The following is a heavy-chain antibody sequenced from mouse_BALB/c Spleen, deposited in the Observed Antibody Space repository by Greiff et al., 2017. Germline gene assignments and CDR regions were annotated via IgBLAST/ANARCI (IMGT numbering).Heavy chain of an antibody. J-gene: IGHJ4*01. V-gene: IGHV5-6-2*01. CDR2: INSNGGST. Sequence: EVQLVESGGGLVKLGGSLKLSCAASGFTFSSYYMSWVRQTPEKRLELVAAINSNGGSTYYPDTVKGRFTISRDNAKNTLYLQMSSLKSEDTALYYCARHRWLLHAMDYWGQGTSVTVSS. CDR3: ARHRWLLHAMDY. CDR1: GFTFSSYY. D-gene: IGHD2-3*01.